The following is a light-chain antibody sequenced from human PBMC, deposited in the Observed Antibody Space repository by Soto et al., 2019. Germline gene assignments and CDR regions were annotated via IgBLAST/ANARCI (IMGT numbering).Light chain of an antibody. CDR3: QQLFDSPIT. CDR1: QRISSW. J-gene: IGKJ5*01. Sequence: DIQMTQSPSTLSASVGDRVTITCRASQRISSWLAWYQQKPGKAPKLLIYDASSLEGGVPSRFSGSGSGTEFTLTISSLQPDDFATYYCQQLFDSPITFGQGTRLEI. V-gene: IGKV1-5*01. CDR2: DAS.